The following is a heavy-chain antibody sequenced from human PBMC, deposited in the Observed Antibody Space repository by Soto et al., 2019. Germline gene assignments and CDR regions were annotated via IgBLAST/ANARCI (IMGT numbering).Heavy chain of an antibody. D-gene: IGHD3-10*01. Sequence: QVQLVQSGAEVKKPGSSVRVSCKASGDTFSFYSINWVRQAPGLGLEWMGRINPILSMSNYAQRFQGRVTXTXDXXTSTAYMELSSVRSEDTAMYYCASSYGSGYRAFDYWGQGALVTVSS. V-gene: IGHV1-69*02. CDR3: ASSYGSGYRAFDY. CDR2: INPILSMS. CDR1: GDTFSFYS. J-gene: IGHJ4*02.